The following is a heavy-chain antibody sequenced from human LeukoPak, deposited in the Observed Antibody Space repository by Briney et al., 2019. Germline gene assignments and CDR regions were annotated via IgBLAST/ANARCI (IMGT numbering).Heavy chain of an antibody. CDR1: GFTFDDYA. V-gene: IGHV3-9*01. CDR2: IDWNSGSI. J-gene: IGHJ3*02. CDR3: AKDMYGGNSGVFDI. D-gene: IGHD1-26*01. Sequence: PGGSLRLSCAASGFTFDDYAMHWVRQAPGKGLEWVSGIDWNSGSIVYADSVKGRFTISRDNAKNSLYLQMNSLRAEDTALYYCAKDMYGGNSGVFDIWGQGTMVTVSS.